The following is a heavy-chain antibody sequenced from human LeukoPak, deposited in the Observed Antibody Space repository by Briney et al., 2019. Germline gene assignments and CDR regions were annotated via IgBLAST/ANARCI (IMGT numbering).Heavy chain of an antibody. V-gene: IGHV4-59*13. J-gene: IGHJ4*02. Sequence: SETLSLTCSVSGGSINFYHWSWIRQPPGKGLEWLGYTYNSGSTLYNPPLKSRVTISVDTSRNEFSLRLTSVTAADAAVYYCVRDRELNYWGQGTLVTVSS. CDR1: GGSINFYH. CDR2: TYNSGST. D-gene: IGHD3-10*01. CDR3: VRDRELNY.